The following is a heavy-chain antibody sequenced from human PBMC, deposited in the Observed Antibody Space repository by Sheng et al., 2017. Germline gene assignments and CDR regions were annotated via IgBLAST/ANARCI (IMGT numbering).Heavy chain of an antibody. CDR1: GFTFSSYA. Sequence: EVQLVESGGGLVQPGGSLRLSCAASGFTFSSYAMSWVRQAPGKGLEWVSAISGSGGSTYYADSVKGRFTISRDNSKNTLYLQMNSLRAEDTAVYYCAKGNYYDSSGYRYYFDYGARERWSPSP. V-gene: IGHV3-23*04. J-gene: IGHJ4*02. D-gene: IGHD3-22*01. CDR2: ISGSGGST. CDR3: AKGNYYDSSGYRYYFD.